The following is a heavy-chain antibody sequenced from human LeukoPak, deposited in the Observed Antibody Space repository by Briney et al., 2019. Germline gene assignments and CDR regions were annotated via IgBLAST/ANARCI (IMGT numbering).Heavy chain of an antibody. CDR1: GFAVSSNY. V-gene: IGHV3-66*01. CDR3: AIDEGGPSGYGMDV. Sequence: GGSLRLSCAASGFAVSSNYMSGVRQAPGKGLEWVSVIYSGGTTYYADSVKGRSTISRDNSKNTLYLQMNSLRAEDTAVYYCAIDEGGPSGYGMDVWGQGTTVTVSS. J-gene: IGHJ6*02. CDR2: IYSGGTT. D-gene: IGHD2-15*01.